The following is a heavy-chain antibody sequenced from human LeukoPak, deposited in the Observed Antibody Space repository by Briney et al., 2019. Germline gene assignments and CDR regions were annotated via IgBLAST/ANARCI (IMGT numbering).Heavy chain of an antibody. Sequence: SGPTLVKPTQTLTLTCTFSGFSLTTSGVGVGWIRQPPGKALECLGFIYWDDDKRYSPSLKSRVTITKDDSKNQVVLTMTNVDPVDTATYYCAHRDIAVGGAFDYWGQGTLVTDSS. V-gene: IGHV2-5*02. D-gene: IGHD6-19*01. CDR3: AHRDIAVGGAFDY. CDR2: IYWDDDK. J-gene: IGHJ4*02. CDR1: GFSLTTSGVG.